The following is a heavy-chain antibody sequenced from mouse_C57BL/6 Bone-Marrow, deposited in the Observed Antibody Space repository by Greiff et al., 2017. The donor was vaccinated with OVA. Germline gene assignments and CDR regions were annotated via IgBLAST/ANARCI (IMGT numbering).Heavy chain of an antibody. J-gene: IGHJ3*01. V-gene: IGHV1-72*01. CDR1: GYTFTSYW. CDR3: ARGWLLLPSWFAY. D-gene: IGHD1-1*01. CDR2: IDPNSGGT. Sequence: YLVKPGASVTLSCQASGYTFTSYWMHWVKQRPGRGLEWIGRIDPNSGGTKYNEKFKSKATLTVDKPSSTAYMQLSSLTSEDSAVYYCARGWLLLPSWFAYWGQGTLVTVSA.